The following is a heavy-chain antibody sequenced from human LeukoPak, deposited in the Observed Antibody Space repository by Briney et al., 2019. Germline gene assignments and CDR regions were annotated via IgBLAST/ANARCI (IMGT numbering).Heavy chain of an antibody. Sequence: GASVKVSCKASGYTFTSYDINWVRQATGQGLEWMGWMNPNSGNTGYAQKFQGRVTMTRNTSISTAYMELSSLRSEDTAVYYCARGRGYDSRGQYYFDYWGQGTLVTVSS. D-gene: IGHD3-22*01. CDR1: GYTFTSYD. V-gene: IGHV1-8*01. J-gene: IGHJ4*02. CDR3: ARGRGYDSRGQYYFDY. CDR2: MNPNSGNT.